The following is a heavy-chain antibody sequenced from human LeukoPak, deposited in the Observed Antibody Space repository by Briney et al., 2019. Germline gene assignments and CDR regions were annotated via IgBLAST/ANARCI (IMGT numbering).Heavy chain of an antibody. CDR3: ARGPLGLAAAADAFDI. CDR2: TYYRSKWYN. D-gene: IGHD6-19*01. V-gene: IGHV6-1*01. J-gene: IGHJ3*02. CDR1: GDSVSSNSAA. Sequence: SQALSLTCDLSGDSVSSNSAAWNWIKQSPSRGLESLGRTYYRSKWYNDYAVSVKSRITINPDTSKNQFSLQLNSVTPEDTAVYYCARGPLGLAAAADAFDIWGQGTMVTVSS.